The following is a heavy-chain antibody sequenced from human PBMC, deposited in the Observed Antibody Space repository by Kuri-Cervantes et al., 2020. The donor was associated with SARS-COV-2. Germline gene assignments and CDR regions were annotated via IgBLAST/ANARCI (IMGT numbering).Heavy chain of an antibody. D-gene: IGHD2-2*01. CDR2: INHSGGT. J-gene: IGHJ6*02. CDR1: GVPLNTYS. V-gene: IGHV4-34*01. CDR3: ARGHIGVVPSPILGLGPHYYYYHLDV. Sequence: SETLSPTCAVFGVPLNTYSWSWVRQSPGKGLQWIGEINHSGGTKYRPSLRGRVSISIDASKNQVSLKLTSVTAADAAVYYCARGHIGVVPSPILGLGPHYYYYHLDVWGQGTTVTVSS.